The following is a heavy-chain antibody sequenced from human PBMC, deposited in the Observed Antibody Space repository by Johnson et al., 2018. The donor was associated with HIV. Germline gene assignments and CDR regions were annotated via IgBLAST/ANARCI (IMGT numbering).Heavy chain of an antibody. Sequence: QVQLVESGGGVVQPGGSLRLSCTASGFTFSSYGMHWVRQAPGKGLEWVAFIRYDGSNKYYAGSVKGRFTISRDNFKNTLYLQMNSLRAEDTAMYQCAKDSAAAGRGEAFDIWGQGTMVTVSS. CDR2: IRYDGSNK. CDR3: AKDSAAAGRGEAFDI. V-gene: IGHV3-30*02. CDR1: GFTFSSYG. J-gene: IGHJ3*02. D-gene: IGHD6-13*01.